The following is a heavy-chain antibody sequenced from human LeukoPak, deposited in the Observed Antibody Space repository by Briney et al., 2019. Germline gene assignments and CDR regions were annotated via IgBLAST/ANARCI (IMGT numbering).Heavy chain of an antibody. Sequence: GGSLRLTCAASGFTFSSYTMSWVRQAPGKGLEWVSTITTSDGNTYYADSVKGRFTVSRDNSKNTLFLQMNSLRAEDTAVYYCAKDGGLWVSAHWGDSWGRGTLVTVSS. CDR3: AKDGGLWVSAHWGDS. D-gene: IGHD7-27*01. J-gene: IGHJ4*02. V-gene: IGHV3-23*01. CDR2: ITTSDGNT. CDR1: GFTFSSYT.